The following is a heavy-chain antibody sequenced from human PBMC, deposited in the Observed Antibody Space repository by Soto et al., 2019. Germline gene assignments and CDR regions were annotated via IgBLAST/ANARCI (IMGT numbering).Heavy chain of an antibody. J-gene: IGHJ5*02. Sequence: QVQLVQSGAEVKKPGSSVKVSCKASGGTFSRYAISWVRQATGQGLEWMGGIIPIFGTANYAQKCQGRVTITADESTSTAYMELSSLRFEDTAVYYGARAIVGPTTTGWLDPWGQGTLVTVSS. CDR1: GGTFSRYA. V-gene: IGHV1-69*01. CDR2: IIPIFGTA. D-gene: IGHD1-26*01. CDR3: ARAIVGPTTTGWLDP.